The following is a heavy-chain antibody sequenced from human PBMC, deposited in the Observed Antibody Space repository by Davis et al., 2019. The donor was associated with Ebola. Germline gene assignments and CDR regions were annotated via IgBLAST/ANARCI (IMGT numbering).Heavy chain of an antibody. CDR3: ARGRDGYNFGFDY. J-gene: IGHJ4*02. CDR2: LGHRGNT. D-gene: IGHD5-24*01. V-gene: IGHV4-34*01. CDR1: GGSFSNYY. Sequence: SQTLSLTCSVYGGSFSNYYWNWIRQSPAKGLEWIGELGHRGNTDYNPSLKSRVTIDIDTAKNQFSLKLTSVTAADTAVYYCARGRDGYNFGFDYWGQGTLVTVSS.